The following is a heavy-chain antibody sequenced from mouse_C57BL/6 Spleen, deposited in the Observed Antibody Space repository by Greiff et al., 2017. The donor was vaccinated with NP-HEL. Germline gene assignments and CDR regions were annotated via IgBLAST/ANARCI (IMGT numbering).Heavy chain of an antibody. CDR2: ISSGGSYT. CDR3: ARHSLDYYGSSGYFDV. J-gene: IGHJ1*03. Sequence: EVKLEESGGDLVKPGGSLKLSCAASGFTFSSYGMSWVRQTPDKRLEWVATISSGGSYTYYPDSVKGRFTISRDNAKNTLYLQMSSLKSEDTAMYYCARHSLDYYGSSGYFDVWGTGTTVTVSS. CDR1: GFTFSSYG. V-gene: IGHV5-6*02. D-gene: IGHD1-1*01.